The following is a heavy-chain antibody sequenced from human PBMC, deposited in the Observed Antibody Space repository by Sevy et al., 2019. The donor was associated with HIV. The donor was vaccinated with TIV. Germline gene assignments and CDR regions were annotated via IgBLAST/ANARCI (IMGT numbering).Heavy chain of an antibody. D-gene: IGHD2-2*01. V-gene: IGHV4-34*01. CDR3: ARVRPAAINYYYGMDV. J-gene: IGHJ6*02. CDR1: GGSFSGYY. CDR2: INHSGST. Sequence: SETLSLTCAVYGGSFSGYYWSWIRQPPGKGLEWIGEINHSGSTNYNPSLKSRVTISVDTSKNQFSLKRSSVTAADTAVYYCARVRPAAINYYYGMDVWGQGTTVTVSS.